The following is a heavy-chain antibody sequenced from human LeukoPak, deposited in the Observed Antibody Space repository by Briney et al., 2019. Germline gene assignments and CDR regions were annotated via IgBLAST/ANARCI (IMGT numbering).Heavy chain of an antibody. Sequence: GGSLRLSCAASGFTFSNYAMSWVRQAPGKGLEWVLSISDSGGRTYYADSVKGRLTVSRDNSKNTLDLQMNSLRAEDTAVYYCAKAYFGSGRYSPFDYWGQGTLVTVSS. CDR1: GFTFSNYA. J-gene: IGHJ4*02. D-gene: IGHD3-10*01. CDR2: ISDSGGRT. V-gene: IGHV3-23*01. CDR3: AKAYFGSGRYSPFDY.